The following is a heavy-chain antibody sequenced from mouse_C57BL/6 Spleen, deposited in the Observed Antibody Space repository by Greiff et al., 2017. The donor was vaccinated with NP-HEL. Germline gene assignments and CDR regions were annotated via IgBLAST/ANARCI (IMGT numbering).Heavy chain of an antibody. CDR1: GYSITSGYY. CDR2: ISYDGSN. Sequence: EVQLQESGPGLVKPSQSLSLTCSVTGYSITSGYYWNWIRQFPGNKLEWMGYISYDGSNNYNPSLKNRISITRDTSKNQFFLKLNSVTTEDTATYYCARDGYYGSSFLAYWGQGTLVTVSA. CDR3: ARDGYYGSSFLAY. V-gene: IGHV3-6*01. J-gene: IGHJ3*01. D-gene: IGHD1-1*01.